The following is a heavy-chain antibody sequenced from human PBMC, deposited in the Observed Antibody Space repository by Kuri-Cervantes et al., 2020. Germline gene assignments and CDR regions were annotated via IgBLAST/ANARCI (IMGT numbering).Heavy chain of an antibody. D-gene: IGHD6-13*01. Sequence: GESLKISCAASGFTFDDYAMHWVRQAPGKGLEWVSLISWDGGSTYYADSVKGRFTISGDNSKNSLYLQMNSLRAEDTALYYCAKDFRGGAAAGPYYFDYWGQGTLVTVSS. CDR1: GFTFDDYA. J-gene: IGHJ4*02. CDR2: ISWDGGST. CDR3: AKDFRGGAAAGPYYFDY. V-gene: IGHV3-43D*04.